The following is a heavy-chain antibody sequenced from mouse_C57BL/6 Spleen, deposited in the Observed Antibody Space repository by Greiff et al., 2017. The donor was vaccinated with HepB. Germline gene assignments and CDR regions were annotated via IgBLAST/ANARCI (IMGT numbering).Heavy chain of an antibody. J-gene: IGHJ3*01. V-gene: IGHV1-19*01. CDR2: INPYNGCT. CDR3: AREGAQVPFAY. CDR1: GYTFTDYY. D-gene: IGHD3-2*02. Sequence: VQLQQSGPVLVKPGASVKMSCKASGYTFTDYYMNWVKQSHGKSLEWIGVINPYNGCTSYNQKFKGKATLTVDKSSSTAYMELNSLTSEYSAVYYCAREGAQVPFAYWGQGTLVTVSA.